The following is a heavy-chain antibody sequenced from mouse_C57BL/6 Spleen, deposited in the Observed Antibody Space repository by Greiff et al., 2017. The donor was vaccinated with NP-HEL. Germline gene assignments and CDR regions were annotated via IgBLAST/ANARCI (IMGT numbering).Heavy chain of an antibody. J-gene: IGHJ2*01. CDR1: GYTFTSYW. V-gene: IGHV1-61*01. CDR3: ARSGDGYFDY. CDR2: IYPSDSET. Sequence: VQLQQPGAELVRPGSSVKLSCKASGYTFTSYWMDWVKQRPGQGLEWIGNIYPSDSETHYNQKFKDKATLTVDKSSSTAYMQLSSLTSEDSAVYYCARSGDGYFDYWGQGTTLTVSS. D-gene: IGHD2-3*01.